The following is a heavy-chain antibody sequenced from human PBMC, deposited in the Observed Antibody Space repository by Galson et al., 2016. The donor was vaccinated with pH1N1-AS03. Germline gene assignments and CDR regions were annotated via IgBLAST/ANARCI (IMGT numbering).Heavy chain of an antibody. J-gene: IGHJ3*02. CDR2: IYHSGST. V-gene: IGHV4-38-2*02. CDR3: ARPRRDGYNFDAFDI. Sequence: SETLSLTCTVSGGSISSGYYWGWIRQPPGKGLEWIGSIYHSGSTYYNPSLKSRVTISVDTSKNQFSLKLSSVTAADTAVYYCARPRRDGYNFDAFDIWGQGTMVTVSS. D-gene: IGHD5-24*01. CDR1: GGSISSGYY.